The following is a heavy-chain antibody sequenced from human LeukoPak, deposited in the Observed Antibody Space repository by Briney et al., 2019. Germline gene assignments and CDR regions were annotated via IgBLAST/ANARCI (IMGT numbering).Heavy chain of an antibody. CDR3: ARVGGYSSSWQRSYYYYYMDV. Sequence: SETLSLTCTVSGGSISSSSYYWGWIRQPPGKGLEWIGSIYYSGSTYYNPSLKSRVTISVDTSKNQFSLKLSSVTAADTAVYYCARVGGYSSSWQRSYYYYYMDVWGKGTTVTVSS. CDR2: IYYSGST. CDR1: GGSISSSSYY. V-gene: IGHV4-39*07. D-gene: IGHD6-13*01. J-gene: IGHJ6*03.